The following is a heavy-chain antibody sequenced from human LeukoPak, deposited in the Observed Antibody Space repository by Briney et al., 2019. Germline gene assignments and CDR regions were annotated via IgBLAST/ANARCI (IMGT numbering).Heavy chain of an antibody. CDR2: INHSGST. J-gene: IGHJ4*02. Sequence: SETLSLTCAAYGGSFSGYYWSWIRQPPGKGLEWIGEINHSGSTNYNPSLKSRVTISVDTSKNQFSLKLSSVTAADTAVYYCARASYSYDINGWVPFDYWGQGTLVTVSS. CDR3: ARASYSYDINGWVPFDY. V-gene: IGHV4-34*01. D-gene: IGHD3-22*01. CDR1: GGSFSGYY.